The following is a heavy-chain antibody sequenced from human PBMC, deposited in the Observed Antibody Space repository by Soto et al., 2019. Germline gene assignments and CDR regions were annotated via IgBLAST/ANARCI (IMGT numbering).Heavy chain of an antibody. Sequence: SETLSLTCTVSGDSMSGSSYYWAWIRQPPGKALEWIGTIYYSGSTYYNPSLKSRVTISVDTSKNQFSLKLSSVTAADAAVYYCARCTFPYGDLDYWGQGTLVTVSS. CDR1: GDSMSGSSYY. CDR3: ARCTFPYGDLDY. J-gene: IGHJ4*02. V-gene: IGHV4-39*01. D-gene: IGHD2-21*02. CDR2: IYYSGST.